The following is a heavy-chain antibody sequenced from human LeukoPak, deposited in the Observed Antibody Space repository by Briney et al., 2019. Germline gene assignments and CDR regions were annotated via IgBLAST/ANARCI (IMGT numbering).Heavy chain of an antibody. CDR1: GGSISSYY. J-gene: IGHJ6*02. Sequence: SETLSLTCTVSGGSISSYYWSWIRQPPGKGLEWIGYIYYSGSTNYNPSLKSRVTISVDTSKNQFSLKLSSVTAADTAVYYCARPDSSGYYYYYGMDVWGQGTTVTVSS. D-gene: IGHD3-22*01. V-gene: IGHV4-59*08. CDR3: ARPDSSGYYYYYGMDV. CDR2: IYYSGST.